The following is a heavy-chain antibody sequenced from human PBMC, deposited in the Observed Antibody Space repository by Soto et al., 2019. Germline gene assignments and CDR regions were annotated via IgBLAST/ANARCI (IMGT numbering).Heavy chain of an antibody. V-gene: IGHV4-31*03. CDR3: ARDTSYDILTGYRELDY. Sequence: SETLSLTCTVSGGSISSGGYYWSWIRQHPGKGLEWIGYIYYSGSTYYNPSLKSRVTISVDTSKNQFSLKLSSVTAEDTAVYYCARDTSYDILTGYRELDYWGQGTLVTVSS. CDR1: GGSISSGGYY. J-gene: IGHJ4*02. CDR2: IYYSGST. D-gene: IGHD3-9*01.